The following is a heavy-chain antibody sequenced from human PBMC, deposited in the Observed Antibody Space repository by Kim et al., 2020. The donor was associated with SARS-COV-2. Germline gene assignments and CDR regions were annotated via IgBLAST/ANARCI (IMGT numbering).Heavy chain of an antibody. CDR2: ISSSSSYI. Sequence: GGSLRLSCAASGFTFSSYSMNWVRQAPGKGLEWVSSISSSSSYIYYADSVKGRFTISRDNAKNSLYLQMNSLRAEDTAVYYCARASGYSSSWVLAGRAATYAFDIWGQGTMVTVSS. D-gene: IGHD6-13*01. J-gene: IGHJ3*02. CDR1: GFTFSSYS. V-gene: IGHV3-21*01. CDR3: ARASGYSSSWVLAGRAATYAFDI.